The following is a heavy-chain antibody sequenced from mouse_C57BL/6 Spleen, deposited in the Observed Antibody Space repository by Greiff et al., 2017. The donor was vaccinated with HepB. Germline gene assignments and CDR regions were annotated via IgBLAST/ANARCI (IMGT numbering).Heavy chain of an antibody. D-gene: IGHD1-1*01. CDR3: AEISSYACFDD. CDR1: GFTFSDYY. Sequence: EVQLVESEGGLVQPGSSVKLSCTASGFTFSDYYMAWVRQVPEKGLEWVANINYDGSSTYYLDSLKSRFIISRDNAKNNLYLQMSSLKSEDTDTYYRAEISSYACFDDWGTGTTVTVSA. CDR2: INYDGSST. V-gene: IGHV5-16*01. J-gene: IGHJ1*03.